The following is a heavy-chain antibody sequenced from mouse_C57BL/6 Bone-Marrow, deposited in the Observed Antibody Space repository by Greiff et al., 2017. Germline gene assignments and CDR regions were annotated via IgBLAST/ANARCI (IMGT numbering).Heavy chain of an antibody. Sequence: EVQLQQSGPVLVKPGASVKMSCKASGYTFTDSSMNWVKQSHGKSLEWIGVINPYNGGTSYNQKFKGKATLTVDKSSSTAYMELNSLTSEDSAVYYCAGSCNAMDYWGQGTSVTVSS. CDR1: GYTFTDSS. V-gene: IGHV1-19*01. J-gene: IGHJ4*01. CDR3: AGSCNAMDY. D-gene: IGHD3-3*01. CDR2: INPYNGGT.